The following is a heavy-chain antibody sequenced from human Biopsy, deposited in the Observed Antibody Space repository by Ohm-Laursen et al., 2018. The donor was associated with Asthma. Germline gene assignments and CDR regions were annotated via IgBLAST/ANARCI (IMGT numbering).Heavy chain of an antibody. J-gene: IGHJ1*01. Sequence: LRLSCAASGFTFGDYWMSWVRQVPGKGLEWVANIKHDGGEKNHVDSLKGRFTISRDNAKNLLFLQMNSLRAEDTAVYYCARTFHFWSPYHAEHYQLWGQGTLVTVSS. CDR3: ARTFHFWSPYHAEHYQL. CDR1: GFTFGDYW. D-gene: IGHD3-3*01. V-gene: IGHV3-7*01. CDR2: IKHDGGEK.